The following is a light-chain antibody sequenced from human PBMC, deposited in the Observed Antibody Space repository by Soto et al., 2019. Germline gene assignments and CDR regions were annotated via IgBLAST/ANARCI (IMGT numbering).Light chain of an antibody. CDR1: QNIHNH. CDR3: QQYDAWPLT. CDR2: DAI. J-gene: IGKJ4*01. Sequence: DKLMSQSPATLSVSPGERVTLSCRASQNIHNHMSWFLQKPGQTPRLLIYDAIIRAADVPARFSGSWSGTEFTLTINSLQSEDFAFYYCQQYDAWPLTFGAGTKVEIK. V-gene: IGKV3-15*01.